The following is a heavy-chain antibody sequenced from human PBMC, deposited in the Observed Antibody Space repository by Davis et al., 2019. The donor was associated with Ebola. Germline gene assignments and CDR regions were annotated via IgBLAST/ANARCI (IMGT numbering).Heavy chain of an antibody. CDR1: GDSVSSNSAA. D-gene: IGHD2-8*01. J-gene: IGHJ5*02. CDR3: ARGYCTNGVCYGGWFDP. CDR2: IYYRSKWYN. V-gene: IGHV6-1*01. Sequence: SQTLSLTCAISGDSVSSNSAAWNWIRQSPSRGLEWLGRIYYRSKWYNDYAVSVKSRITINPDTSKNQFSLQLNSVTPEHTAVYYCARGYCTNGVCYGGWFDPWGQGTLVTVSS.